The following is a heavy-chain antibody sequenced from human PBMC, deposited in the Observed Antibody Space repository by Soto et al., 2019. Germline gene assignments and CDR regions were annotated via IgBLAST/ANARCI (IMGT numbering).Heavy chain of an antibody. CDR3: ARASAAGSNFDP. Sequence: EVQLVESGGGLVKPGGSLRLSCAASGFTFSSYSMNWVRQAPGKGLEWVSSISSSSSYIYYADSVKGRFTISRDNAKNSLYLQMNSLRAEVTAVYYCARASAAGSNFDPWGQGTLVTVSS. CDR2: ISSSSSYI. V-gene: IGHV3-21*01. J-gene: IGHJ5*02. D-gene: IGHD6-13*01. CDR1: GFTFSSYS.